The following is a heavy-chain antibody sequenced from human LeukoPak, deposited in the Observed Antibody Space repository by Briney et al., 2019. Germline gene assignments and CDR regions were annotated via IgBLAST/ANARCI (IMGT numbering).Heavy chain of an antibody. CDR2: IVPMYDTA. CDR3: VRDYVTSGPQKSYFDF. CDR1: GGTFSSYA. Sequence: ASVKVSCKAPGGTFSSYAVSWVRQAPGQGLEWMGRIVPMYDTADYAQRFQGRVTITADKSTGTAFMELSNLRSEDTGIYYCVRDYVTSGPQKSYFDFWGQGTLVTVSS. J-gene: IGHJ4*02. V-gene: IGHV1-69*06. D-gene: IGHD3-22*01.